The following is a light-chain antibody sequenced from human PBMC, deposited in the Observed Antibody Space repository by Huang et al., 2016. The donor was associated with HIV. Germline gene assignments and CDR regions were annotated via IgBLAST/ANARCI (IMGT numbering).Light chain of an antibody. CDR3: MQALQSPWT. CDR2: SGV. Sequence: DIVMTQSPLSLPVTPGEPASISCRSSQSLLHSNGYTYLDWYLQKPGQSPQLLIYSGVNRAAGVPDRFSGSGSGTDFTLKISRVEAEDVGVYYCMQALQSPWTFGQGTKVEIK. V-gene: IGKV2-28*01. J-gene: IGKJ1*01. CDR1: QSLLHSNGYTY.